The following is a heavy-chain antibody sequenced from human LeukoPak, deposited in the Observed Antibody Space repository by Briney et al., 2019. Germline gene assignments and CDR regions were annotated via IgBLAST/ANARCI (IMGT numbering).Heavy chain of an antibody. Sequence: GGSLRLSCAASGFTFSNYAMDWVRQAPGKGLEWVSGISGSGTSTYYADSVKGRFTISRDNSKNTLHLQMDSLRAEDTAVYYCAKSWDFDWLLSYWGQGTLVTVSS. J-gene: IGHJ4*02. CDR2: ISGSGTST. CDR3: AKSWDFDWLLSY. D-gene: IGHD3-9*01. CDR1: GFTFSNYA. V-gene: IGHV3-23*01.